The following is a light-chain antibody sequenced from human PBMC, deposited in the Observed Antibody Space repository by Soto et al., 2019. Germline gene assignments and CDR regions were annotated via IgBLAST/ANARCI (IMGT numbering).Light chain of an antibody. Sequence: DIQMSQSPSTLSASVGDRVTITCRASQSISSWLAWYQQKPGKAPKLLIYDVSSLESGVPSRFSGSGSGTEFTLTISSLQPDDFATYYRQQYNSYSITFGQGTRLEIK. CDR2: DVS. CDR1: QSISSW. J-gene: IGKJ5*01. V-gene: IGKV1-5*01. CDR3: QQYNSYSIT.